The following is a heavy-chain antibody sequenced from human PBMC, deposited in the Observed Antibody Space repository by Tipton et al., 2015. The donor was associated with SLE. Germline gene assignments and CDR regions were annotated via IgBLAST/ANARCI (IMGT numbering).Heavy chain of an antibody. V-gene: IGHV4-61*09. CDR1: GGSISSGNYY. CDR3: ARPFGQQQFWNAFDI. D-gene: IGHD3-3*02. J-gene: IGHJ3*02. Sequence: LRLSCTVSGGSISSGNYYWSWIRQPAGKGLEWIGYIYTSGSTNYNPSLKSRVTMSVDTSKNQFSLKLSSVTAADTAVYYCARPFGQQQFWNAFDIWGQGTMVTVSS. CDR2: IYTSGST.